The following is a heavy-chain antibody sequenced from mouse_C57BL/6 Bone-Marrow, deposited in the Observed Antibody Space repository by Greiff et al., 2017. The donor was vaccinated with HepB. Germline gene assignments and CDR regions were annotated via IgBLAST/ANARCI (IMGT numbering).Heavy chain of an antibody. Sequence: EVKVVESGGGLVKPGGSLKLSCAASGFTFSSYAMSWVRQTPEKRLEWVATISDGGSYTYYPDNVKGRFTISRDNANINLYMAMIHLKSEDTAMYYCASGQLLRDYYAMDYWGQGTSVTFSS. V-gene: IGHV5-4*03. CDR3: ASGQLLRDYYAMDY. D-gene: IGHD1-1*01. J-gene: IGHJ4*01. CDR2: ISDGGSYT. CDR1: GFTFSSYA.